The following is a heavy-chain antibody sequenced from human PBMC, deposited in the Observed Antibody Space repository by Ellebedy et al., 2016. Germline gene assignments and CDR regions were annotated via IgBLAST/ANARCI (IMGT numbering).Heavy chain of an antibody. Sequence: ASVKVSCKASGGTFSSYAISWVRQAPGQGLEWMGRIIPILGIANYAQKFQGRVTITADKSTSTAYMELSSLRSEDTAVYYCAREDIVATISYYYYGMDVWGQGTTVTVSS. V-gene: IGHV1-69*04. D-gene: IGHD5-12*01. CDR1: GGTFSSYA. CDR2: IIPILGIA. CDR3: AREDIVATISYYYYGMDV. J-gene: IGHJ6*02.